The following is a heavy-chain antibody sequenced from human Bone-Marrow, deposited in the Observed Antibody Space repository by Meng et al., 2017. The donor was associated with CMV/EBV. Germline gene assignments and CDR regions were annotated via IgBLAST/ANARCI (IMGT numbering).Heavy chain of an antibody. D-gene: IGHD6-13*01. Sequence: GGSLRLSCAASGFTFSSYWMHWVRQAPGKGLVWVSRINSDGSSTSYADSVKGRFTISRDNAKNTLYLQMNSLRAEDTAVYYCARGTSIAAAGFDPWRQGTLVTVSS. CDR2: INSDGSST. CDR3: ARGTSIAAAGFDP. J-gene: IGHJ5*02. CDR1: GFTFSSYW. V-gene: IGHV3-74*01.